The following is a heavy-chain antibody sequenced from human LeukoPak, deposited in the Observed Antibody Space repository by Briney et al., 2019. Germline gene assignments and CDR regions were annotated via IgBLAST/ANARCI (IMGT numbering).Heavy chain of an antibody. CDR2: ISGSGDTT. CDR1: GFTFSSYA. V-gene: IGHV3-23*01. D-gene: IGHD2-15*01. J-gene: IGHJ5*02. CDR3: ARVRVVAATSRWFDP. Sequence: GGSLRLSCAASGFTFSSYAMSWVRQAPGGGLEWVSAISGSGDTTYHADSVKGRFTISRDNSENRLSLQMDSLIAEDTAVYYCARVRVVAATSRWFDPWGQGTLVTVSS.